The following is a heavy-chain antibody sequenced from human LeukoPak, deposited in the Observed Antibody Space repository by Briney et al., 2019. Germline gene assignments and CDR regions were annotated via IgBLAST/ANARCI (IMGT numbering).Heavy chain of an antibody. D-gene: IGHD2-2*01. CDR2: ISAYNGNT. Sequence: ASVKVSCKASGYTFSNYGISWVRQAPGQGLEWMGWISAYNGNTNYAQKLQGRVTMTTDTSTSTACMEVRSLTSDDTAVYYCASARAPAANPPERAFDIWGQGTMVTVSS. J-gene: IGHJ3*02. CDR3: ASARAPAANPPERAFDI. V-gene: IGHV1-18*01. CDR1: GYTFSNYG.